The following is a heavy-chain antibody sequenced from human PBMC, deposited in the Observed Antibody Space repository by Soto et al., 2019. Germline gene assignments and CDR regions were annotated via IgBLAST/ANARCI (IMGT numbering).Heavy chain of an antibody. Sequence: EVQLVESGGNLVQPGGFLRLSCAASGFTFSSYAMHWVRQAPGKGLEYVSGISSDGGSTYYASSVKGRFTISRDNSKNKLYLQMGSLRAEDMAVYYCARSSIAGWFGELPDFWGQGTLVTVSS. CDR3: ARSSIAGWFGELPDF. D-gene: IGHD3-10*01. V-gene: IGHV3-64*01. J-gene: IGHJ4*02. CDR1: GFTFSSYA. CDR2: ISSDGGST.